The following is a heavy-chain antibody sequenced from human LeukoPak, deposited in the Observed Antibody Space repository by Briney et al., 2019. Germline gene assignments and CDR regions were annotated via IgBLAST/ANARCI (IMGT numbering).Heavy chain of an antibody. D-gene: IGHD6-6*01. CDR3: AKDRVFIAARRGGSFDY. CDR1: GFTFSSYA. J-gene: IGHJ4*02. Sequence: GGSLRLSCAASGFTFSSYAMSWVRQAPGKGLEWVSAISGSGGSTYYADSVKGRFTISRDNSKNTLYLQMNSLRAEDTAVYYCAKDRVFIAARRGGSFDYWGQGTLVTVSS. CDR2: ISGSGGST. V-gene: IGHV3-23*01.